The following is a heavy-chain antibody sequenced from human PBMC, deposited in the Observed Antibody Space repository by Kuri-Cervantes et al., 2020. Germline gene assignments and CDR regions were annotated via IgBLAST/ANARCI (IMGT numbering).Heavy chain of an antibody. CDR2: IRSKANSYAT. CDR1: GFTFSGSA. V-gene: IGHV3-73*01. CDR3: TGLNDY. Sequence: LSLTCAASGFTFSGSAMHWVRQASGKGLEWVGRIRSKANSYATAYAASVEGRFTISRDDSKNTAYLQMNSLKTEDTAVYYCTGLNDYWGQGTLVTVSS. J-gene: IGHJ4*02.